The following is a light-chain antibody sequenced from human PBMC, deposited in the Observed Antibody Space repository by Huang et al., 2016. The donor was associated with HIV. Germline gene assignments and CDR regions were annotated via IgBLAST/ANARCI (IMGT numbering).Light chain of an antibody. Sequence: DIQMTQSPPTLSASVGDRVNINCRASQSVASWVAWYQQKPGKAPKLLIYQASLLDRGAPSRFSGSGSETEFTLTIADLQPDDSATYYCQQYSTFPMYTFAQGTKLEI. J-gene: IGKJ2*01. CDR3: QQYSTFPMYT. V-gene: IGKV1-5*03. CDR2: QAS. CDR1: QSVASW.